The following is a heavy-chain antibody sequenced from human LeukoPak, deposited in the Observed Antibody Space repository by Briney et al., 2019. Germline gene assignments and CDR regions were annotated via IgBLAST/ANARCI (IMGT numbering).Heavy chain of an antibody. CDR2: IYYSGST. CDR1: GGSISSSSYY. D-gene: IGHD6-13*01. J-gene: IGHJ4*02. Sequence: SETLSLTCTVSGGSISSSSYYWGWIRQPPGKGLEWIGSIYYSGSTYYNPSLKSRVTISVDTSKNQFSLKLSSVTAADTAVYYCARLPPGIAAAPGYYFDYWGQGTLVTVSS. CDR3: ARLPPGIAAAPGYYFDY. V-gene: IGHV4-39*07.